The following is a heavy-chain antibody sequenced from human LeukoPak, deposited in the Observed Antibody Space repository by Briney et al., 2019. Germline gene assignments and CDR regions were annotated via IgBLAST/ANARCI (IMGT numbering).Heavy chain of an antibody. CDR2: ISYDGSNK. J-gene: IGHJ6*03. D-gene: IGHD2-2*01. CDR3: ARVQVLWGYYMDV. Sequence: PGGSLRLSCAASGFTFSSYAMHWVRQAPGKGLEWVAVISYDGSNKYYADSVKGRFTISRDNAKNSLYLQMNSLRAEDTALYYCARVQVLWGYYMDVWGKGTTVTVSS. CDR1: GFTFSSYA. V-gene: IGHV3-30*04.